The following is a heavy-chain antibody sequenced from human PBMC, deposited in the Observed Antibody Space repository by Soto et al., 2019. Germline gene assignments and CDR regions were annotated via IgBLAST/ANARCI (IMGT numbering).Heavy chain of an antibody. Sequence: EVQLVESGGGLVKPGGSLRLSCAASGFTFSNYAMSWVRQAPGKGLEWVSSISSSSSCIYYADSVKGRFTISRDNAKNSLYTQMNRLRAEDTSVYYCGRDNRGGNAKRVSGGGEVQVGAGQLDYWGQGTLVTVSS. V-gene: IGHV3-21*01. CDR1: GFTFSNYA. J-gene: IGHJ4*02. CDR2: ISSSSSCI. CDR3: GRDNRGGNAKRVSGGGEVQVGAGQLDY. D-gene: IGHD2-15*01.